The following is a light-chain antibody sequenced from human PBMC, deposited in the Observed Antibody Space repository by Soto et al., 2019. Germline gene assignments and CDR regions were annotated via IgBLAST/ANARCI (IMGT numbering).Light chain of an antibody. CDR2: DAS. CDR1: QSVTTQ. Sequence: EIVLTQSPGTLSLSPGERATLSCRASQSVTTQLAWYQQKPGQAPRLLIYDASNRATGIPARFSGSGSGTDFTLTISSLEPEDFAVYYCQQRSNWPPWTFGQGTKVDIK. J-gene: IGKJ1*01. V-gene: IGKV3-11*01. CDR3: QQRSNWPPWT.